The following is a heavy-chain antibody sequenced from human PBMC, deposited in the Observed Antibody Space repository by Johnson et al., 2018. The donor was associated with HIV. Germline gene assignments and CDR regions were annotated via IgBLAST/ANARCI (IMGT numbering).Heavy chain of an antibody. D-gene: IGHD6-6*01. CDR2: ISYDGSNK. V-gene: IGHV3-30-3*01. Sequence: QVQLVESGGGVVQPGRSLRLSCAASGFTFSSYAMHWVRQAPGKGLEWVAVISYDGSNKYYADSVKGRFTISRDNSKNTLYLQMNSLRAEDTAVYYCAGDGEDSTSSSGAFDIWGQGTMVTVSS. J-gene: IGHJ3*02. CDR3: AGDGEDSTSSSGAFDI. CDR1: GFTFSSYA.